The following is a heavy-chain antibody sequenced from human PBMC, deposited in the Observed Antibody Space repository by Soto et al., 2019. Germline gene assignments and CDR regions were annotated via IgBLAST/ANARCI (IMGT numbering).Heavy chain of an antibody. CDR1: GYSFTSYW. V-gene: IGHV5-51*01. CDR2: IYPGDSDT. D-gene: IGHD3-10*01. J-gene: IGHJ6*02. Sequence: PGESLKISCKGSGYSFTSYWIGWVRQMPGKGLEWMGIIYPGDSDTRYSPSFQGQVTISADKSISTAYLQWSSLKASDTAMYYCARLYGLRDYYGSGSSYYYYGMDVWAQGTTVPVSS. CDR3: ARLYGLRDYYGSGSSYYYYGMDV.